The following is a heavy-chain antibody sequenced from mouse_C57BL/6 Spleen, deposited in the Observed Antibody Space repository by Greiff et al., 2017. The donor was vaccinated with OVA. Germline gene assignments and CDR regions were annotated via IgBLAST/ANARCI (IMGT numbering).Heavy chain of an antibody. CDR1: GYTFTDHT. Sequence: VQLQQSDAELVKPGASVKISCKVSGYTFTDHTIHWMKQRPEQGLEWIGYIYPRDGSTQYHEKFKGKANLTADKSSSTAYMQLNSLTSDDSAVYFCARSGDYYVSSYVPAWFAYWGQGTLVTVSA. J-gene: IGHJ3*01. CDR2: IYPRDGST. D-gene: IGHD1-1*01. CDR3: ARSGDYYVSSYVPAWFAY. V-gene: IGHV1-78*01.